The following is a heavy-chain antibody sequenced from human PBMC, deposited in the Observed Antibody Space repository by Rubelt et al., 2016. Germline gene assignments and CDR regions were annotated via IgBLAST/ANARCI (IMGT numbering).Heavy chain of an antibody. CDR2: IWYDGSNK. Sequence: QVQLVESGGGVVQPGRSLRLSCAPSGFTFSNYGMHWVRQAPGKGPEWVAVIWYDGSNKYYADSVKGRFTVSRDNSKNTLYLQMNSLRAEDTAVYYCARVRGAYGESYSDYWGQGTLVTVSS. J-gene: IGHJ4*02. D-gene: IGHD4/OR15-4a*01. CDR3: ARVRGAYGESYSDY. V-gene: IGHV3-33*01. CDR1: GFTFSNYG.